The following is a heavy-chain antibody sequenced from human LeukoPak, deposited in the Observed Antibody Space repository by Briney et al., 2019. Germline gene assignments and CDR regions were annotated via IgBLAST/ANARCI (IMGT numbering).Heavy chain of an antibody. CDR1: GGSISSGGYY. CDR2: IYYSGST. V-gene: IGHV4-31*03. CDR3: ARQYYDSSGYDAFDI. Sequence: SEALSLTCTVSGGSISSGGYYWSWIRQHPGKGLEWIGYIYYSGSTYYNPSLKSRVTISVDTSKNQFSLKLSSVTAADTAVYYCARQYYDSSGYDAFDIWGQGTMVTVSS. D-gene: IGHD3-22*01. J-gene: IGHJ3*02.